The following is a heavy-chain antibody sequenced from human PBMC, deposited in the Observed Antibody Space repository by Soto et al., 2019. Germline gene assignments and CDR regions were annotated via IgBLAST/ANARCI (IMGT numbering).Heavy chain of an antibody. CDR2: IYYSGST. CDR1: GGSISSSSYY. Sequence: SETLSLTCTVSGGSISSSSYYWGWIRQPPGKGLEWIGSIYYSGSTYYNPSLKSRVTISVDTSKNQFSLKLSSVTAADTAVYYCARGRGLWGMDVWGKGTTVTVSS. CDR3: ARGRGLWGMDV. D-gene: IGHD3-16*01. J-gene: IGHJ6*04. V-gene: IGHV4-39*01.